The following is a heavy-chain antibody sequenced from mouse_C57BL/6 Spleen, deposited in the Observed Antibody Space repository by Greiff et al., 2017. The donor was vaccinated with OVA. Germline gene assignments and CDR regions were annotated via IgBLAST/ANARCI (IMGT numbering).Heavy chain of an antibody. CDR2: IDPSDSYT. Sequence: QVHVKQPGAELVKPGASVKLSCKASGYTFTSYWMQWVKQRPGQGLEWIGEIDPSDSYTNYNQKFKGKATLTVDTSSSTAYMQLSSLTSEDSAVYYCAKEFDYWGQGTTLTVSS. CDR3: AKEFDY. V-gene: IGHV1-50*01. J-gene: IGHJ2*01. CDR1: GYTFTSYW.